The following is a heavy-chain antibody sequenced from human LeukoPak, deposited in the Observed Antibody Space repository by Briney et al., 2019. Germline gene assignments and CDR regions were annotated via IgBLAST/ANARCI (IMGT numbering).Heavy chain of an antibody. J-gene: IGHJ5*02. CDR1: GYIFTDYY. V-gene: IGHV1/OR15-1*04. D-gene: IGHD6-19*01. CDR3: ARGAYSSGFVSWFDP. Sequence: ASVKDSCKASGYIFTDYYMHWVRQAPGQELGWMGRINPNSGGTNYAQKFQGRVTITRNTSISIVYMELSSLRSEDTAVYYCARGAYSSGFVSWFDPWGQGTLVTVSS. CDR2: INPNSGGT.